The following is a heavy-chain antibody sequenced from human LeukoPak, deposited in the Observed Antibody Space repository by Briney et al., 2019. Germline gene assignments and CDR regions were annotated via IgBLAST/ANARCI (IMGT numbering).Heavy chain of an antibody. CDR2: IYYSGST. CDR3: ARDLAVAGTGDHWFDP. V-gene: IGHV4-59*01. J-gene: IGHJ5*02. CDR1: GGSISSYY. Sequence: PPETLSLTCTVSGGSISSYYWSWIRQPPGKGLEWIGYIYYSGSTNYNPSLKSRVTISVDTSKNQFSLKLSSVTAADTAVYYCARDLAVAGTGDHWFDPWGQGTLVTVSS. D-gene: IGHD6-19*01.